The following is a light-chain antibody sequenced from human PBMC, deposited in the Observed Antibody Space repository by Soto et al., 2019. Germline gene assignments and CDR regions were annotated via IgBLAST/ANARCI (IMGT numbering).Light chain of an antibody. CDR2: GAS. V-gene: IGKV3-20*01. J-gene: IGKJ5*01. Sequence: EIVLTQSPGTLSLSPMEIATLSFMASRSVSSSYLAWYQQKPGQAPRLLIYGASSRATGIPDRFSGSGSGTDFTLTISRLEPEDFAVYYCQQYGSSPRITFGQGTRLEI. CDR1: RSVSSSY. CDR3: QQYGSSPRIT.